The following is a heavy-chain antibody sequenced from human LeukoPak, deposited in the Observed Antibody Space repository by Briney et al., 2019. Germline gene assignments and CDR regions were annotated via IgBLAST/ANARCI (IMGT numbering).Heavy chain of an antibody. D-gene: IGHD2-15*01. CDR3: ARLISYCSGGSCYTGGWFDC. CDR1: GGSISSSSYY. Sequence: PSETLSLTCTVSGGSISSSSYYWGWIRQPPGKGLEWIGSIYYSGSTYYNPSLKSRVTISVDTSKNQFSLKLSSVTAADTAVYYCARLISYCSGGSCYTGGWFDCWGQGTLVTVSS. J-gene: IGHJ4*02. V-gene: IGHV4-39*07. CDR2: IYYSGST.